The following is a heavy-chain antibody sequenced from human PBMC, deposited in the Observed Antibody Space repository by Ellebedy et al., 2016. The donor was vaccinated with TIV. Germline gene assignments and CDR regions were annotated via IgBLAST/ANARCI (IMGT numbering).Heavy chain of an antibody. CDR3: AGLPTGRKAGDVGWFDA. J-gene: IGHJ5*02. Sequence: GESLKISCVASGFTFSGYAMSWVRQAPGKGLEWVSGINNGGRTTSYADSVKGRFTISRDDSKNKLYLQMNSLRADDMAGYYCAGLPTGRKAGDVGWFDAWGRGILVTVSS. CDR1: GFTFSGYA. V-gene: IGHV3-23*01. D-gene: IGHD6-13*01. CDR2: INNGGRTT.